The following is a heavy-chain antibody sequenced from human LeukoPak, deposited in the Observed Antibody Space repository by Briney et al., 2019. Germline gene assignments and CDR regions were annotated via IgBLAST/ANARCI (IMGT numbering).Heavy chain of an antibody. CDR1: GLTFSDYA. CDR3: AKEMYSSSWYWFDY. V-gene: IGHV3-23*01. J-gene: IGHJ4*02. D-gene: IGHD6-13*01. Sequence: GGSLRLSCAPSGLTFSDYAMSWVRQAPGKGLEWVSAISGSGGSTYYADSVKGRFTISRDNSKNTLYLQMNSLRAEDTAVYYCAKEMYSSSWYWFDYWGQGTLVTVSS. CDR2: ISGSGGST.